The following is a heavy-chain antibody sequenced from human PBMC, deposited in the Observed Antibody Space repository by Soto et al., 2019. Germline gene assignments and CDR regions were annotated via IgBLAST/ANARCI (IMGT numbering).Heavy chain of an antibody. CDR2: INPNSGGT. D-gene: IGHD2-15*01. CDR3: ARGGVGILYYYGMDV. Sequence: QVPLVQSGAEVKKPGASVKVSCKASGYTFTGYYMHWVRQAPGQGLEWMGWINPNSGGTNYAQKFQGWVTMTRDTSISTAYMELSRLRSDDTAVYYCARGGVGILYYYGMDVWGQGTTVTVSS. V-gene: IGHV1-2*04. CDR1: GYTFTGYY. J-gene: IGHJ6*02.